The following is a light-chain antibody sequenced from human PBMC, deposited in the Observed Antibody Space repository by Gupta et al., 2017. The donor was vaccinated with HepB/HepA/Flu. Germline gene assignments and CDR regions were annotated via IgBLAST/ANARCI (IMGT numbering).Light chain of an antibody. CDR1: SSDVGSYNL. CDR3: CSYAGSNWV. J-gene: IGLJ3*02. CDR2: DVS. V-gene: IGLV2-23*02. Sequence: QSALTQPASVSGSPGQSITISCTGTSSDVGSYNLVSWYQQHPGKAPKLMIYDVSKRPSGVSNRFSGSKSGNTASLTISGLQAEDEADYYCCSYAGSNWVFGGGTKLTGL.